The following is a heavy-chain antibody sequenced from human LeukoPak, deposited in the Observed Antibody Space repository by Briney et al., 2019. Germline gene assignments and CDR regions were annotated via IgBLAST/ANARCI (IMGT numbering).Heavy chain of an antibody. CDR1: GGSISSSSYY. Sequence: SETLSLTCTVSGGSISSSSYYWGWIRQPPGKGLEWIGSIYYSGSTYYNPSLKSRVTISVDTSKNQFSLKLSSVTAADTAVYYCARGGGTYYDILTGSDVPLYGMDVWGQGTTVTVSS. J-gene: IGHJ6*02. CDR2: IYYSGST. D-gene: IGHD3-9*01. V-gene: IGHV4-39*07. CDR3: ARGGGTYYDILTGSDVPLYGMDV.